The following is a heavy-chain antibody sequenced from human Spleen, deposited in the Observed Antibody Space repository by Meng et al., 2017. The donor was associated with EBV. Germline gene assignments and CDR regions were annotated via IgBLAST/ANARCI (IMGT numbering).Heavy chain of an antibody. CDR3: ARDDSRYFDQ. V-gene: IGHV4-30-4*01. CDR2: IYYGGST. Sequence: VHTLDSVPGPLKPSQTLSPTCAFSGGSFDRLNYYWSSIRQPPGKGLEWIGHIYYGGSTFYTPSLKSRVTLSIDTSKNQFSLKLTSVTSTDTAVYFCARDDSRYFDQWGQGTLVTVSS. CDR1: GGSFDRLNYY. J-gene: IGHJ4*02. D-gene: IGHD3-22*01.